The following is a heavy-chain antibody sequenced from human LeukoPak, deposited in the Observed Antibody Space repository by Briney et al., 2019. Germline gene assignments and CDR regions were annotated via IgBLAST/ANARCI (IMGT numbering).Heavy chain of an antibody. Sequence: PSETLSLTCAVYGGSFSGYYWTWIRQPPGKGLEWIGYIYYSGTTNYNPSLKSRVTISVDTSKNQFSLKLSSVTAADTAVYYCARAFYGSGTLGADSWGQGTLITVSS. CDR1: GGSFSGYY. CDR2: IYYSGTT. D-gene: IGHD3-10*01. CDR3: ARAFYGSGTLGADS. V-gene: IGHV4-59*01. J-gene: IGHJ5*01.